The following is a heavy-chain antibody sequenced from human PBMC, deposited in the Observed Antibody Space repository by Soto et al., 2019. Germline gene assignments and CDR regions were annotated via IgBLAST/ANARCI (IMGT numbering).Heavy chain of an antibody. D-gene: IGHD6-19*01. J-gene: IGHJ4*02. CDR3: AREGDGQWLDPGVFDY. CDR1: GYTFTSYG. Sequence: QVQLVQSGAEVKKPGASVKVSCKASGYTFTSYGISWVRQAPGQGLEWMGWISAYNGNTNYAQKLQGRVTMTTDTSTSTADMELRSLRSDDTAVYYCAREGDGQWLDPGVFDYWGQGTLVTVSS. V-gene: IGHV1-18*04. CDR2: ISAYNGNT.